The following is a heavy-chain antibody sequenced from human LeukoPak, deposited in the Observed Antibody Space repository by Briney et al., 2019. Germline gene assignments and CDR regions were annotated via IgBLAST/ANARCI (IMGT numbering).Heavy chain of an antibody. V-gene: IGHV4-4*02. Sequence: SETLSLTCVVTGGSISSNNSWSWVRQPQGKGLEWIGEIYHSGSTDYNPSLGSGVTLSVDTSHNQFSLKLSSVTAPATGVYICAKGFYVSWSYSSAGFHAFDMWGQGTMVTVSS. CDR1: GGSISSNNS. J-gene: IGHJ3*02. D-gene: IGHD3-10*01. CDR2: IYHSGST. CDR3: AKGFYVSWSYSSAGFHAFDM.